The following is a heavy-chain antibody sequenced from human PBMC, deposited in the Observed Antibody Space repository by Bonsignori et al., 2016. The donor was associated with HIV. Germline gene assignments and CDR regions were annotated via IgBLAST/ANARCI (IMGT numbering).Heavy chain of an antibody. D-gene: IGHD2-15*01. CDR2: IYSSGST. CDR3: ARERTSGHTSPLDY. J-gene: IGHJ4*02. Sequence: WIRQPPGKGLEWIGFIYSSGSTIYNPSLKSRVTISVDTSKNQFSLRLSSVTAADTAVYYCARERTSGHTSPLDYWGQGALVTVSS. V-gene: IGHV4-59*01.